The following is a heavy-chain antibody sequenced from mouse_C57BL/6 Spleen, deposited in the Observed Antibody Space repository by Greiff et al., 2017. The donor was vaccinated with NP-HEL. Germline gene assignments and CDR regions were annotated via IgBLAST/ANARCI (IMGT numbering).Heavy chain of an antibody. J-gene: IGHJ2*01. V-gene: IGHV1-69*01. Sequence: QVQLQQPGAELVMPGASVKLSCKASGYTFPSYWMHWVKQRPGQGLEWIGEIDPSDSYTNYNQKFKGKSTLTVDKSSSTAYMQLSSLTSEDSAVYYCAIYYGNYFDYWGQGTTLTVSS. D-gene: IGHD2-1*01. CDR3: AIYYGNYFDY. CDR1: GYTFPSYW. CDR2: IDPSDSYT.